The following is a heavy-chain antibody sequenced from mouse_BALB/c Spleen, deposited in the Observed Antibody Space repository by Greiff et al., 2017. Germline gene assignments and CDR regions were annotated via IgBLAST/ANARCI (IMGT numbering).Heavy chain of an antibody. D-gene: IGHD2-14*01. Sequence: QVQLQQSGAELMKPGASVKISCKATGYTFTSYTMHWVKQRPGQGLEWIGYINPSSGYTNYNQKFKDKATLTADKSSSTAYMQLSSLTSEDSAVYYCAREEVRRGYYFDYWGQGTTLTVSS. CDR2: INPSSGYT. CDR3: AREEVRRGYYFDY. J-gene: IGHJ2*01. V-gene: IGHV1S26*01. CDR1: GYTFTSYT.